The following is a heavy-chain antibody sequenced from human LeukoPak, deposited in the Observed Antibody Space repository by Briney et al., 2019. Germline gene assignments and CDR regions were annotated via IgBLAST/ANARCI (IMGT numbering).Heavy chain of an antibody. J-gene: IGHJ4*02. D-gene: IGHD3-22*01. Sequence: SETLSLTCAVSGGSISSGGYSWSWIRQPPGKGLEWIGYIYYSGSTYYNPSLKSRVTISVDTSKNQFSLKLSSVTAADTAVYYCARVAHGDSSGYYLYYFDYWGQGTLVTVSS. CDR1: GGSISSGGYS. V-gene: IGHV4-30-4*07. CDR2: IYYSGST. CDR3: ARVAHGDSSGYYLYYFDY.